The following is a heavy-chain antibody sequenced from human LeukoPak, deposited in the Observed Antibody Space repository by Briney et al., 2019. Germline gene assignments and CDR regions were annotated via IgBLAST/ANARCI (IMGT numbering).Heavy chain of an antibody. Sequence: SVKVSCKASGGTFSSYAISWVRQAPGQGLEWMGGVIPIFGTANYAQKFQGRVTITADESTSTAYMELSSLRSEDTAVYYCATHYDFWQPFQGGFDYWGQGTLVTVSS. D-gene: IGHD3-3*01. CDR2: VIPIFGTA. J-gene: IGHJ4*02. CDR1: GGTFSSYA. V-gene: IGHV1-69*01. CDR3: ATHYDFWQPFQGGFDY.